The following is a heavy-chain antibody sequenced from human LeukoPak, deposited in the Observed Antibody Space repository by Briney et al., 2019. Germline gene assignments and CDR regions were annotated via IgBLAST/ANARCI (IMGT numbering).Heavy chain of an antibody. D-gene: IGHD1-26*01. J-gene: IGHJ5*02. V-gene: IGHV3-23*01. CDR3: AKDIELFMS. CDR1: GFTFRNFA. Sequence: GGSLRLSCAASGFTFRNFAMSWVRQAPGKGLEWVSGLSHGGTRTFYAASVKGRFTISRGDPNSTLFLQMDNLRVEDTATYYCAKDIELFMSWGQGTLVIVSS. CDR2: LSHGGTRT.